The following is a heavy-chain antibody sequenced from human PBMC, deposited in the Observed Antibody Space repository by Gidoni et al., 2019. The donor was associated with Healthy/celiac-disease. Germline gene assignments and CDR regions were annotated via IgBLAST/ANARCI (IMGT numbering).Heavy chain of an antibody. D-gene: IGHD2-15*01. Sequence: QVQLQSSGPGLVKPSGTLSLPCAVSGGSISSSNWWSWVRQPPGKGLEWIGEIYHSGSTNYNPSLKSRVTISVDKSKNQFSLKLSSVTAADTAVYYCARVYCSGGSCRYFDYWGQGTLVTVSS. CDR1: GGSISSSNW. CDR2: IYHSGST. CDR3: ARVYCSGGSCRYFDY. J-gene: IGHJ4*02. V-gene: IGHV4-4*02.